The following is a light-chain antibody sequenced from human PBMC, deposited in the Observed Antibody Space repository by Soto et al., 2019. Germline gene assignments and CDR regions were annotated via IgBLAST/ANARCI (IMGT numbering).Light chain of an antibody. V-gene: IGKV3-15*01. CDR2: GAS. J-gene: IGKJ1*01. CDR1: QSVSSN. Sequence: EIVMTQSPVILSVSPGETATLSCRASQSVSSNLAWYQQKPGQAPRLLIYGASTRATDIPARFSGSGSGTEFTLTISSLQSEDFAVYYCQKYNNFWTFGQGTKVEIK. CDR3: QKYNNFWT.